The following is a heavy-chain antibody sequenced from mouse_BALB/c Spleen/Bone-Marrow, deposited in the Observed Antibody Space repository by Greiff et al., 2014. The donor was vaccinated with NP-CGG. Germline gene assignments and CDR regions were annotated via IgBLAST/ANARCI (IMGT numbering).Heavy chain of an antibody. Sequence: QVQLQQSGPELVRPGTSVKVSCKASGYAFTNYLIEWVTQRPGQGLEWIGVINPGSGGSNYNEKFKGKATLTADKFSSTAYMQLSSLTSDDSAVYFCVREAPWGFAYWGQGTLVTVSA. D-gene: IGHD3-1*01. CDR2: INPGSGGS. V-gene: IGHV1-54*01. J-gene: IGHJ3*01. CDR3: VREAPWGFAY. CDR1: GYAFTNYL.